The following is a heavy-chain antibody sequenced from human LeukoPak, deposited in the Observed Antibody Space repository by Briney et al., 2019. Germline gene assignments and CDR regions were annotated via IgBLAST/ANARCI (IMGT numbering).Heavy chain of an antibody. J-gene: IGHJ4*02. Sequence: SETLSLTCAVYGGSFSGYYWSWIRQPPGKGLEWIGEINHSGSTNYNPSLKSRVTISVDTSKNQFSLKLSSVTAADTAVYYCASYSSSWAPRHFDYWGQGTLVTDSS. V-gene: IGHV4-34*01. D-gene: IGHD6-13*01. CDR1: GGSFSGYY. CDR3: ASYSSSWAPRHFDY. CDR2: INHSGST.